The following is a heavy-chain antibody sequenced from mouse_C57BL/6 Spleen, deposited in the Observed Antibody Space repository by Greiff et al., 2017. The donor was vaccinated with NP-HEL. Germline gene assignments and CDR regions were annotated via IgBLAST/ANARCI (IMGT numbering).Heavy chain of an antibody. D-gene: IGHD5-1*01. CDR1: GYTFTSYW. J-gene: IGHJ2*01. Sequence: QVQLQQPGAELVRPGSSVKLSCKASGYTFTSYWMHWVKQRPIQGLEWIGNIDPSDSETHYNQKFKDKATLTVDKSSSTAYMQLSSLTSEDSAVYYCARRGGAVPYYFDYWGQGTTLTVSS. V-gene: IGHV1-52*01. CDR2: IDPSDSET. CDR3: ARRGGAVPYYFDY.